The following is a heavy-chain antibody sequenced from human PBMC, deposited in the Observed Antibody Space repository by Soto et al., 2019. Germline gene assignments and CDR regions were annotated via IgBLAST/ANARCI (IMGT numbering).Heavy chain of an antibody. D-gene: IGHD3-16*02. CDR2: IFYSGGT. CDR3: ARLYGLDAFDF. Sequence: PSETLSLTCTVSGGSISSYYWSWIRQPPGKGLEWIGYIFYSGGTNYNPSLKSRVTISVDTSKNQFSLKLSSVTAADTAVYYCARLYGLDAFDFWGQGTMVT. CDR1: GGSISSYY. V-gene: IGHV4-59*08. J-gene: IGHJ3*01.